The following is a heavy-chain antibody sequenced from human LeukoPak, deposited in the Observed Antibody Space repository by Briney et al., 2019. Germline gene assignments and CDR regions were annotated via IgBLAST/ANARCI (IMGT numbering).Heavy chain of an antibody. J-gene: IGHJ4*02. CDR1: GFTFSGSA. V-gene: IGHV3-73*01. Sequence: GGSLKLSCAAPGFTFSGSAMHWVRQASGKGLEWVGRIRSKANSYATAYAASVKGRFTISRDDSKNTAYLQMNSLKTEDTAVYYCTTGRDGYIDWGQGTLVTVSS. CDR3: TTGRDGYID. D-gene: IGHD5-24*01. CDR2: IRSKANSYAT.